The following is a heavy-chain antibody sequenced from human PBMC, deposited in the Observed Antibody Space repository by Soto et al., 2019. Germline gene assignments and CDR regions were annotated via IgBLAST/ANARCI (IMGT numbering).Heavy chain of an antibody. CDR2: IYSGGRT. Sequence: GGSLRLSCAASGFTVSSNYMSWFPQAPGKGLKWVSVIYSGGRTYYADSGKGRFTISRDNSKNTLYLQMNSLRAEDTAVYYCTVASYDFDYWGQGTLVTVSS. V-gene: IGHV3-66*01. J-gene: IGHJ4*02. D-gene: IGHD6-19*01. CDR3: TVASYDFDY. CDR1: GFTVSSNY.